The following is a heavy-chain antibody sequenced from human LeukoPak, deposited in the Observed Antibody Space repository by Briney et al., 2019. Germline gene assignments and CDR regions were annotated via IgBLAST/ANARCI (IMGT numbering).Heavy chain of an antibody. CDR2: IYYSGST. J-gene: IGHJ4*02. CDR3: ARSRRRWLQPIDY. Sequence: PSETLSLTCTVSGGSISSYYWSWIRQPPGKGLEWIGYIYYSGSTNYNPSLKSRVTISVDTSKYQFSLKLSSVTAADTAVYYCARSRRRWLQPIDYWGQGTLVTVSS. V-gene: IGHV4-59*01. CDR1: GGSISSYY. D-gene: IGHD5-24*01.